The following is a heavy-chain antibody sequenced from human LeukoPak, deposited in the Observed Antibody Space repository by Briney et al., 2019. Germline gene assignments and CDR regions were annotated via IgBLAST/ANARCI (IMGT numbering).Heavy chain of an antibody. CDR2: ISGSGGST. J-gene: IGHJ4*02. CDR3: AKRGKMGDVVVAASNY. V-gene: IGHV3-23*01. Sequence: GGSLRLSCAASGFTFSSYAMSWVRQAPGKGLEWVSAISGSGGSTYYADSVKGRFTISRDNSKNTLYLQMNSLRTEDTAVYYCAKRGKMGDVVVAASNYWGQGTLVTVSS. CDR1: GFTFSSYA. D-gene: IGHD2-15*01.